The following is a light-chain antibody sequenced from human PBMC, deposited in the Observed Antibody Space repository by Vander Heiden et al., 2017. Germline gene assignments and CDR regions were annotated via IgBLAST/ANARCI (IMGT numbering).Light chain of an antibody. J-gene: IGKJ1*01. Sequence: IAFTQSPASLSLSPAGRATLSCRGSQSVSSSNFSWYQQKPGQAPRLLIYGAATRATGVPARFSGSGSGTDFTLTIISLLPEDFAVYYCRQYDSSPPTFGQGTKVEIK. CDR1: QSVSSSN. CDR2: GAA. V-gene: IGKV3-20*01. CDR3: RQYDSSPPT.